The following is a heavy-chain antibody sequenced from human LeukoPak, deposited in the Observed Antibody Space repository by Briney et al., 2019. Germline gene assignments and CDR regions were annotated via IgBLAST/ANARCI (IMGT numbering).Heavy chain of an antibody. J-gene: IGHJ6*02. D-gene: IGHD3-10*01. CDR1: GFTFGSYE. Sequence: GGSLRLSCAASGFTFGSYEMSWVRQAPGKGLEGVAYISSSGSTIYYADSVKGRFTISRDNAKNSLYLQMNSLRAEDTAVYYCARDGSGSYYLYYYGMDVWGQGTTVTVSS. V-gene: IGHV3-48*03. CDR3: ARDGSGSYYLYYYGMDV. CDR2: ISSSGSTI.